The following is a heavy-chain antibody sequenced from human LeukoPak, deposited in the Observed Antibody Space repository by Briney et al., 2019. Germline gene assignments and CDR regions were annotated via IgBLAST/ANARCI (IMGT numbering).Heavy chain of an antibody. CDR2: IIPILGIA. V-gene: IGHV1-69*04. J-gene: IGHJ5*02. Sequence: SVKVSCKASGGTFISYTISWVRQAPGQGLEWMGRIIPILGIANYAQKFQGRVTITADKSTSTAYMELSSLRSEDTAVYYCAREDVVVPAAMSWFDPWGQGTLVTVSS. CDR1: GGTFISYT. CDR3: AREDVVVPAAMSWFDP. D-gene: IGHD2-2*01.